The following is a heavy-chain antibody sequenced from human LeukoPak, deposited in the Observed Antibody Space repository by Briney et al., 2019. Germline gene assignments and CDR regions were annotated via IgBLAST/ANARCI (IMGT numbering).Heavy chain of an antibody. CDR1: GGSISIYY. Sequence: SETLSLTCTVSGGSISIYYWSWIRQPPGKGLEWIGYIYYSGSTSYNPSLKSRVTMSVDTSKNQFSLKLTSVTAADTAVYYCARGDINVDYWGQGTLVTVSS. CDR2: IYYSGST. CDR3: ARGDINVDY. V-gene: IGHV4-59*01. D-gene: IGHD2-21*01. J-gene: IGHJ4*02.